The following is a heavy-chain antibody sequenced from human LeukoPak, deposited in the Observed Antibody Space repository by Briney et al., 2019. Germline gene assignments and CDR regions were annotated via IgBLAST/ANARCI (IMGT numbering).Heavy chain of an antibody. CDR1: GFTFSSYA. V-gene: IGHV3-23*01. CDR2: ISGSGGST. CDR3: AKDPNSSYGTFDY. D-gene: IGHD5-18*01. Sequence: PGGSLRLSCAASGFTFSSYAMSWVRQAPGKGLEWVSAISGSGGSTYYADSVKGRFTISRDNSKNTLYLQMDSLRDEDAAVYYSAKDPNSSYGTFDYWGQGTLVTVSS. J-gene: IGHJ4*02.